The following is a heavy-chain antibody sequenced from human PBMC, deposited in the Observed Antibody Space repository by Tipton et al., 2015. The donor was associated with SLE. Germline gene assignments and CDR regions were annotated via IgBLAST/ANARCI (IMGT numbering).Heavy chain of an antibody. D-gene: IGHD5-24*01. V-gene: IGHV4-59*11. CDR3: ARDDGGPGGFDI. J-gene: IGHJ2*01. CDR2: IYYSGST. Sequence: TLSLTCTVSGGSISSHYWSWNRQPPGKGLEWIGYIYYSGSTKYNPSIKSRVTISVDTSKNQFSLKLSSVTAADTAVYYCARDDGGPGGFDIGGRGTLVTVSS. CDR1: GGSISSHY.